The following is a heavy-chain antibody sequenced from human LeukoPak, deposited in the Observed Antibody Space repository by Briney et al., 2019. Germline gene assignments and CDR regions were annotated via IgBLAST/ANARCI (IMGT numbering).Heavy chain of an antibody. V-gene: IGHV3-48*03. D-gene: IGHD6-13*01. Sequence: GGSLRLSCTVSGFTFSRYNMNWVRQAPGKGLEWVSYISSSASTIYSADSVKGRFTISRDNAKNSLYLQMNSLRAEDTAVYYCARLPGYSSSWYDWYFDLWGRGTLVTVSS. J-gene: IGHJ2*01. CDR1: GFTFSRYN. CDR2: ISSSASTI. CDR3: ARLPGYSSSWYDWYFDL.